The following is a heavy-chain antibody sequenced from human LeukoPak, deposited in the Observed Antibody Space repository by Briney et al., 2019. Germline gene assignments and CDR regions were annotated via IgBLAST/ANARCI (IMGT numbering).Heavy chain of an antibody. CDR1: GGSFSGYY. D-gene: IGHD3-22*01. V-gene: IGHV4-34*01. CDR2: INHSGST. CDR3: ARGHITMIVVGKHYYFGY. Sequence: SETLSLTCAVYGGSFSGYYWSWIRQPPGKGLEWIGEINHSGSTNYNPSLKSRVTISVDTSKNQFSLKLSSVTAADTAVYYCARGHITMIVVGKHYYFGYWGQGTLVTVSS. J-gene: IGHJ4*02.